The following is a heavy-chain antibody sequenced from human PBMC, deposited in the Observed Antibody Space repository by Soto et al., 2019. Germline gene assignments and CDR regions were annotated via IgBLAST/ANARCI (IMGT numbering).Heavy chain of an antibody. V-gene: IGHV4-34*01. D-gene: IGHD1-20*01. J-gene: IGHJ6*02. CDR3: ARGRITGTFYYYYGIDV. CDR2: INHSGST. Sequence: SETLSLTCAVYGGSFSGYYWSWIRQPPGKGLEWIGEINHSGSTNYNPSLKSRVTISVDTSKNQFSLKLSSVTAADTAVYYCARGRITGTFYYYYGIDVWGQGTTVTVSS. CDR1: GGSFSGYY.